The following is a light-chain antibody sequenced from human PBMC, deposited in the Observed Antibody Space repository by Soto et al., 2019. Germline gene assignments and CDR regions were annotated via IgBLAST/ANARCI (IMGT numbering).Light chain of an antibody. CDR3: CSYAGTYSYV. CDR2: DVS. Sequence: QSALTQPRSVSGSPGQSVTISCTGTSSDVGAYNYVSWYQHHPGKAPKYMIYDVSKRPSGVPDRFSGSKSGNTASLTISGPQAEDEADYYCCSYAGTYSYVFGTGTKLTVL. CDR1: SSDVGAYNY. V-gene: IGLV2-11*01. J-gene: IGLJ1*01.